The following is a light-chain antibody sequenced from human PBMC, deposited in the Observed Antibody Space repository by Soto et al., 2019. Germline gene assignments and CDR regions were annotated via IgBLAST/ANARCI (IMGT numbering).Light chain of an antibody. J-gene: IGKJ5*01. Sequence: EIVLTQSPATLSLSPGERATLSCRASQSVSSYLAWYQQKPGQAPRLLIYDASNRATGIPARFGGRGSGTDFTLTISRLEPEDFAVYYCQQYGSSPITFGQGTRLEIK. CDR1: QSVSSY. CDR2: DAS. V-gene: IGKV3-20*01. CDR3: QQYGSSPIT.